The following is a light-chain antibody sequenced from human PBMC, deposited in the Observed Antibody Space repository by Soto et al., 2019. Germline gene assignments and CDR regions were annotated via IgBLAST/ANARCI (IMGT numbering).Light chain of an antibody. V-gene: IGKV3-20*01. J-gene: IGKJ1*01. CDR2: EAS. Sequence: DIVLTQSPDTLSLSPGDSATLSCRASQSVSSNYLAWYQHKPGQTPRLLIYEASSRATGIPDRFSAGGSGTDFPLTISGLEPEDFAVFYCQQYGNSPWTFGRGTKVEIK. CDR1: QSVSSNY. CDR3: QQYGNSPWT.